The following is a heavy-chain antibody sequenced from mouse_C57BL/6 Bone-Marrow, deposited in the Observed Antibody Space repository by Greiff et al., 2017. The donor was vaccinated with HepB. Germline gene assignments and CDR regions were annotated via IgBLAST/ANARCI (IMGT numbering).Heavy chain of an antibody. CDR2: IYPGSGST. CDR3: ARGDDYDAGRAWFAY. J-gene: IGHJ3*01. D-gene: IGHD2-4*01. V-gene: IGHV1-55*01. Sequence: QVQLQQPGAELVKPGASVKMSCKASGYTFTSYWITWVKQRPGQGLEWIGDIYPGSGSTNYNEKFKSKATLTVDTSSSTAYMQLSSLTSEDSAVYYCARGDDYDAGRAWFAYWGQGTLVTVSS. CDR1: GYTFTSYW.